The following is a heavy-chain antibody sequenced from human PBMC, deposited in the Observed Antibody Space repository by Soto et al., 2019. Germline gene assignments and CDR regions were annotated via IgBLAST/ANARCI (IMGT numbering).Heavy chain of an antibody. J-gene: IGHJ5*02. V-gene: IGHV1-18*01. CDR2: ISAYNGNT. CDR1: GCTFSSYA. D-gene: IGHD6-19*01. CDR3: ARDNRSGRYNGFEP. Sequence: ASVKVSCKASGCTFSSYAISWVRQAPGQGLEWMGWISAYNGNTNYAQKLQGRVTMTTDTSTSTAYMELRSLRSDDTAVYYCARDNRSGRYNGFEPWGQGTLGSVS.